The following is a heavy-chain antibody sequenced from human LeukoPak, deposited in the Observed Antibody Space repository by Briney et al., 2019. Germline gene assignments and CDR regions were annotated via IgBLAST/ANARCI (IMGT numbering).Heavy chain of an antibody. V-gene: IGHV3-66*01. CDR3: ARELPMVRGVIFRGENAFDI. D-gene: IGHD3-10*01. CDR1: GFTVSSNY. Sequence: GGSLRLSCAASGFTVSSNYMSWVRQAPGKGLEWVSVIYSGGSTYYADSVKGRFTISRDNSKNTLYLQMNSLRAEDTAVYYCARELPMVRGVIFRGENAFDIWGQGTMVTVSS. J-gene: IGHJ3*02. CDR2: IYSGGST.